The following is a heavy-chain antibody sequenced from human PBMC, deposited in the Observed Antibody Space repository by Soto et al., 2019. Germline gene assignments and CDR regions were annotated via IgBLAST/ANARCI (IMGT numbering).Heavy chain of an antibody. CDR2: LYDVDGS. CDR3: ATWHEREHAYDV. D-gene: IGHD1-1*01. V-gene: IGHV3-53*01. Sequence: GGSLRLSCAASGLTVSCKKYVAWVRQAPGKGLEWVSALYDVDGSFYSDSVKGRFTTSSDSSKTTVYLQMNDPRPADTAVYHCATWHEREHAYDVWGQGTTVTVSS. CDR1: GLTVSCKKY. J-gene: IGHJ3*01.